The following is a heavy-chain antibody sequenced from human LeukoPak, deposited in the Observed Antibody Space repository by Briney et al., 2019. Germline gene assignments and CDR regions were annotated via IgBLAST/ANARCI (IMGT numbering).Heavy chain of an antibody. D-gene: IGHD3-22*01. CDR1: GFTFSIYA. J-gene: IGHJ4*02. Sequence: GGSLRLSCAASGFTFSIYAMSWVRQAPGKGLEWVSAISGSGGSTYYADSVKGRFTISRDNSKNTLYLQMNSLRAEDTAVYYCARAITMIVVVQGYWGQGTLVTVSS. CDR2: ISGSGGST. CDR3: ARAITMIVVVQGY. V-gene: IGHV3-23*01.